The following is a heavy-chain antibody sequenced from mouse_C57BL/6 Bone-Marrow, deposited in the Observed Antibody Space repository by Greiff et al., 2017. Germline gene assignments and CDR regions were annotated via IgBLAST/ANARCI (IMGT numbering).Heavy chain of an antibody. D-gene: IGHD1-1*01. Sequence: VQLVESGAELVKPGASVKLSCKASGYTFTSYWMHWVKQRPGQGLEWIGMIHPNSGSTNYNEKFKSKATLTVDKSSSTAYMQLSSLTSEDSAVYYCARSPVANYFDYWGQGTTLTVSS. V-gene: IGHV1-64*01. CDR2: IHPNSGST. CDR3: ARSPVANYFDY. J-gene: IGHJ2*01. CDR1: GYTFTSYW.